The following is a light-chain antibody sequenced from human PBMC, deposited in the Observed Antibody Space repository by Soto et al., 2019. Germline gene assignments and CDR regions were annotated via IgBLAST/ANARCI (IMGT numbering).Light chain of an antibody. CDR2: EVS. J-gene: IGLJ2*01. Sequence: QSALTQPPSASGSPGQSVTISCTGTSSDVGKYDYVSWFQHHPGKAPKLIIYEVSKRPSGVPDRFSGSKSGSTASLTVSGLQTEDEADYYCNSYAGSNNFVVFGGGTKLTVL. CDR3: NSYAGSNNFVV. V-gene: IGLV2-8*01. CDR1: SSDVGKYDY.